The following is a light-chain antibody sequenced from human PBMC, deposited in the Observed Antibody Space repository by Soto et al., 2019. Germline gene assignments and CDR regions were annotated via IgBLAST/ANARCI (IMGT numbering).Light chain of an antibody. V-gene: IGKV3D-20*02. CDR1: QSVSSSY. CDR2: GAS. Sequence: EIVLTQSPGTLSLSPGERATLSCRASQSVSSSYLAWYQQKPGQAPRLLIYGASSRATGIPDRFSGSGSGTDFTLTISRLEPEDFAVYYCQQRYNWPPVTFGQGTLLEIK. CDR3: QQRYNWPPVT. J-gene: IGKJ5*01.